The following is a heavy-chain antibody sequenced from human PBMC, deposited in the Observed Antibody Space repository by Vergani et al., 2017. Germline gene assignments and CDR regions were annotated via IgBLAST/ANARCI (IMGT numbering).Heavy chain of an antibody. Sequence: QVQLVQSGAEVKKPGSSVKVSCKASGGTFSSYGISWVRQAPGQGLEWMGWISPYNGHTEYAQRLQGRVTMTTDTSTSTAYMELRSLRSDDTAVYSCAREKGTGDLDYWGQGTLVTVSS. CDR3: AREKGTGDLDY. V-gene: IGHV1-18*01. CDR2: ISPYNGHT. CDR1: GGTFSSYG. D-gene: IGHD7-27*01. J-gene: IGHJ4*02.